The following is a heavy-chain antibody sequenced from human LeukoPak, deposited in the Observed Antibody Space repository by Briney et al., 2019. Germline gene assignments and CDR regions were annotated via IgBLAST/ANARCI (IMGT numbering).Heavy chain of an antibody. Sequence: GGSLRLSCAVSGITFSSYWMHWVRQDPGRGLLWVSRINTQGTHTNYADSVKGRFTISRDNAKNTLYLQMSSLRADDTAVYYCVIDLGDYNDFWGQGTLVSVSS. J-gene: IGHJ4*02. V-gene: IGHV3-74*01. CDR3: VIDLGDYNDF. CDR1: GITFSSYW. D-gene: IGHD2-15*01. CDR2: INTQGTHT.